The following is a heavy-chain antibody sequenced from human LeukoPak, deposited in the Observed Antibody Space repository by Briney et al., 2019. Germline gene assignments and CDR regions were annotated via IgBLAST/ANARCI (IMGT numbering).Heavy chain of an antibody. CDR2: IYTSGST. CDR3: ARDFSL. CDR1: GGSFSGYY. V-gene: IGHV4-4*07. J-gene: IGHJ2*01. Sequence: SETLSLTCAVYGGSFSGYYWSWIRQPAGKGLEWIGRIYTSGSTNYNPSLKSRVTISVDTSKNQFSLKLSSVIAADTAVYYCARDFSLWGRGTLVTVSS.